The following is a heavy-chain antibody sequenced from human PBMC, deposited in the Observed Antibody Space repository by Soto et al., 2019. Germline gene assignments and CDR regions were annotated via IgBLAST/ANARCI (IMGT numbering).Heavy chain of an antibody. Sequence: PGESLKISCKGAGYSFTNYWIAWVRQMSGKGLEWMGMIHPADSDTRYSPSFQGQVTFSVDKSITTAYLQWSSLEASDSATYYCARRFGRGSGMDVWGQGTTVIVSS. V-gene: IGHV5-51*01. CDR3: ARRFGRGSGMDV. D-gene: IGHD1-26*01. CDR2: IHPADSDT. CDR1: GYSFTNYW. J-gene: IGHJ6*02.